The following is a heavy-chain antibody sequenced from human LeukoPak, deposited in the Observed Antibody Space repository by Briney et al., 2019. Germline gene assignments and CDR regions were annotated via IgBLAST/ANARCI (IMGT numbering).Heavy chain of an antibody. CDR2: ISAGGDRT. V-gene: IGHV3-23*01. D-gene: IGHD6-19*01. CDR1: GFRFNSYG. Sequence: PGGSLRLSCAASGFRFNSYGMTWVRLAPGKGLEWVPAISAGGDRTYYADAVKGRFTISRENAKNTLYLQMNSLTVEDTAVYYCARATAVAGTDSWGQGTLVTVSS. CDR3: ARATAVAGTDS. J-gene: IGHJ4*02.